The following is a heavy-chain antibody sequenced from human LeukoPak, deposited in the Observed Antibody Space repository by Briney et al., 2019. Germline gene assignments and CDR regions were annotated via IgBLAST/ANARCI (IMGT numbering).Heavy chain of an antibody. V-gene: IGHV3-48*03. Sequence: PGGSLRLSCAASGFTFSGYEMNWVRQPPGKGLEWVSYISSSGSTIYYADSVKGRFTISRDNAKNSLYLQMNSLRAEDTAVYYCARGYSYGTHFDYWGQGTLVTVSS. CDR1: GFTFSGYE. CDR3: ARGYSYGTHFDY. J-gene: IGHJ4*02. D-gene: IGHD5-18*01. CDR2: ISSSGSTI.